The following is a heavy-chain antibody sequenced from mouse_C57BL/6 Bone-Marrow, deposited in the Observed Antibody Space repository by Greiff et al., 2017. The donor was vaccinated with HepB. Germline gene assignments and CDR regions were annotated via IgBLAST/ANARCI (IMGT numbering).Heavy chain of an antibody. V-gene: IGHV1-5*01. Sequence: EVKVVESGTVLARPGASVKMSCKTSGYTFTSYWMHWVKQRPGQGLEWIGAIYPGNSDTSYNQKFKGKAKLTAVTSASTAYMELSSLTNEDSAVYYCTKTYDGYYPWYFDVWGTGTTVTVSS. CDR1: GYTFTSYW. CDR2: IYPGNSDT. CDR3: TKTYDGYYPWYFDV. J-gene: IGHJ1*03. D-gene: IGHD2-3*01.